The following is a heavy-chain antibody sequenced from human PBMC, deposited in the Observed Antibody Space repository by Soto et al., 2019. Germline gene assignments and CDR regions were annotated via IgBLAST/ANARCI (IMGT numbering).Heavy chain of an antibody. CDR2: INPNSGGT. V-gene: IGHV1-2*02. J-gene: IGHJ4*02. CDR1: GYTFTGYY. Sequence: ASVKVSCKASGYTFTGYYMHWVQQAPGQGLEWMGWINPNSGGTNYAQKFQGRVTMTRDTSISTAYMELSRLRSDDTAVYYCARVNVVVVAATREYYFDYWGQGTLVTV. D-gene: IGHD2-15*01. CDR3: ARVNVVVVAATREYYFDY.